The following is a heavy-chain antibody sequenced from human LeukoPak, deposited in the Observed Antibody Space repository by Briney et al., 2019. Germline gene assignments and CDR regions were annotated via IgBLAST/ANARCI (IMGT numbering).Heavy chain of an antibody. D-gene: IGHD2-2*01. CDR1: GGSISTYY. V-gene: IGHV4-4*07. CDR3: AREGPVES. J-gene: IGHJ4*02. CDR2: IYTSGTT. Sequence: SETLSLTCTVSGGSISTYYWSWIRQPAGKGLEWIGRIYTSGTTNYNPSLKSRVTISLDKSKNQFSLKLTSVTAADTAVYYCAREGPVESWGQGTLVTVSS.